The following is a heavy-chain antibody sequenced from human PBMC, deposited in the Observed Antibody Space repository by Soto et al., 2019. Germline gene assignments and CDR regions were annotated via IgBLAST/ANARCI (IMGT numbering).Heavy chain of an antibody. Sequence: SVKVSCKASGGTFSSYATSWVRQAPGQGLEWMGGNIPIFGTANYAQKFQGRVTITADESTSTAYMELSILRSQDTAVYYCARDIRYCSGGSRYGPGAFDIWGQGTMVTVSS. V-gene: IGHV1-69*13. CDR2: NIPIFGTA. D-gene: IGHD2-15*01. CDR3: ARDIRYCSGGSRYGPGAFDI. J-gene: IGHJ3*02. CDR1: GGTFSSYA.